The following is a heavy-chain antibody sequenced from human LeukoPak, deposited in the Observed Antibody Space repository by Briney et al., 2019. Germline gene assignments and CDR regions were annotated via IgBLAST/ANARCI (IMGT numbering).Heavy chain of an antibody. Sequence: SQTLSLTCTVSGGSISSGDYYWSWIRQPPGKGLEWIGYIYYSGSTYYNPSLKRRVTISVDTSKNQFSLKLSSVTAADTAVYYCASLTTTSGWRSYYYYYMDVWGKGTTVTVSS. D-gene: IGHD6-19*01. J-gene: IGHJ6*03. CDR3: ASLTTTSGWRSYYYYYMDV. V-gene: IGHV4-30-4*08. CDR1: GGSISSGDYY. CDR2: IYYSGST.